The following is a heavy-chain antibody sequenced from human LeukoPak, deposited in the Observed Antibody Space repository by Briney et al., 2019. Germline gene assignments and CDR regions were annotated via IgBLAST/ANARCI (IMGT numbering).Heavy chain of an antibody. CDR1: VFPFSIYE. J-gene: IGHJ6*04. D-gene: IGHD3-10*02. Sequence: GGSLRLSCAASVFPFSIYEMNCVRQAPGKGLEWFSYISSSGSTIYYADSVKGRFTISRDNAKNSLYLQMNSLRAEDTAVYYCAELGITMIGGVWGKGTTVTISS. CDR2: ISSSGSTI. V-gene: IGHV3-48*03. CDR3: AELGITMIGGV.